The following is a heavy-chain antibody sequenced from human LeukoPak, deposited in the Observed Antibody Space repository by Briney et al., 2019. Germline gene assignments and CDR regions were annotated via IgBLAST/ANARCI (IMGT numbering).Heavy chain of an antibody. Sequence: SETLSLTCAVYGGFFSGYYWSWIRQPPGKGLEWIGEINHSGSTNYNPSLKSRVTIPVDTSKNQFSLKLSSVTAADTAVYYCASTHRRFGELLYYFDYWGQGTLVTVSS. V-gene: IGHV4-34*01. CDR1: GGFFSGYY. CDR2: INHSGST. J-gene: IGHJ4*02. CDR3: ASTHRRFGELLYYFDY. D-gene: IGHD3-10*01.